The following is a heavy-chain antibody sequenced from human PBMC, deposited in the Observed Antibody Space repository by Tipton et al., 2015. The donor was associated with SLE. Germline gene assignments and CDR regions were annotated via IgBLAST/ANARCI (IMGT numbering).Heavy chain of an antibody. J-gene: IGHJ4*02. CDR2: INQDGSER. CDR1: GFTFSTYW. Sequence: SLRLSCETSGFTFSTYWMSWVRQAPGKGLEWLANINQDGSERYYPDSVKGRFTISRDNAKNSVYLQMNNLRAEDTAMYYCARDDVGPHSVVDFWGQGTLVTVSS. CDR3: ARDDVGPHSVVDF. V-gene: IGHV3-7*03. D-gene: IGHD1-26*01.